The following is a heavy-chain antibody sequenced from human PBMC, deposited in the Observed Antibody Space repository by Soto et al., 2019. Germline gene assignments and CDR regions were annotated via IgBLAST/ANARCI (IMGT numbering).Heavy chain of an antibody. D-gene: IGHD3-22*01. CDR2: IYSGGST. CDR1: GFTVSGNY. Sequence: EVQLVESGGGLIQPGGSLRLSCAASGFTVSGNYMSWVRQAPGKGLEWVSLIYSGGSTYYADSVKGRFTISRDNYKNTLYLQMNSLRDEDTAVYYYARGLYFYDNSGYLPFDYWGQGNLVTVSS. CDR3: ARGLYFYDNSGYLPFDY. J-gene: IGHJ4*02. V-gene: IGHV3-53*01.